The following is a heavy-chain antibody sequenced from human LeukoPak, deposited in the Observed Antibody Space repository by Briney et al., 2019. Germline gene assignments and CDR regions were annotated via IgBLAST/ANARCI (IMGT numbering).Heavy chain of an antibody. CDR1: GFTFSNYA. Sequence: GGSLRLSCAASGFTFSNYAMTWVRQAPGKGLEWVSVISGSGSTIYYADSVKGRFTTSRDNAKNSLYLQMNSLRAEDTAVYYCAREFYSSGWFDYWGQGTLVTVSS. CDR3: AREFYSSGWFDY. J-gene: IGHJ4*02. D-gene: IGHD6-19*01. CDR2: ISGSGSTI. V-gene: IGHV3-48*03.